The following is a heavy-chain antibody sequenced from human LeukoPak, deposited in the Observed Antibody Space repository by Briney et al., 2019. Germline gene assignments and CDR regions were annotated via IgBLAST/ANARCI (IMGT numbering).Heavy chain of an antibody. V-gene: IGHV3-11*04. Sequence: NPGGSLRLSCAASGFTFSDYYMSWIRQAPGKGLEWVSYISSSGSTIYYADSVKGRFTISRDNAKNSLYLQMNSLRAEDTAVYYCARDGHYYGSGSLTYYFDYWGQGTLVTVSS. CDR3: ARDGHYYGSGSLTYYFDY. CDR2: ISSSGSTI. D-gene: IGHD3-10*01. CDR1: GFTFSDYY. J-gene: IGHJ4*02.